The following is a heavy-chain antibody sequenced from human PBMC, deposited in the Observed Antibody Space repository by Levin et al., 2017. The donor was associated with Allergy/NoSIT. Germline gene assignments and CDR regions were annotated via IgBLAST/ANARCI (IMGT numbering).Heavy chain of an antibody. Sequence: GGSLRLSCAASGFTFSSYWMSWVRQAPGKGLEWVANIKQDGTEKYYVDSVKGRFTVSKDNAKNSVYLQMSSLRVEDTAVYYCARNWRSAFDTWGLGTMVTVPS. CDR1: GFTFSSYW. J-gene: IGHJ3*02. CDR3: ARNWRSAFDT. V-gene: IGHV3-7*05. CDR2: IKQDGTEK. D-gene: IGHD2-8*02.